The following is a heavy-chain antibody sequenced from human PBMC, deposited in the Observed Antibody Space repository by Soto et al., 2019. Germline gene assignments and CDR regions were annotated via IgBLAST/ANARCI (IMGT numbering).Heavy chain of an antibody. J-gene: IGHJ6*02. CDR1: GGSISSGGYS. CDR2: IYPTGNT. CDR3: ARAPPGPSPRWVL. D-gene: IGHD3-10*01. V-gene: IGHV4-30-2*06. Sequence: QLQLRESGSGLVKPSQTLSLTCTVSGGSISSGGYSWSWIRQLPEKGLEWIGCIYPTGNTYYHPSLKSRVTISVDTSRNQFSLNLTSVTAADTAVYYCARAPPGPSPRWVLWGQGTTVTVSS.